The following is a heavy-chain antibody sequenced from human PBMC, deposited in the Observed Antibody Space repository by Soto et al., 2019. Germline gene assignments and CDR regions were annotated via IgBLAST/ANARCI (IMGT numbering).Heavy chain of an antibody. J-gene: IGHJ4*02. V-gene: IGHV3-30-3*01. Sequence: GGSLRLSCAASGFTFSSYAMHWVRQAPGKGLEWVAVISYDGSNKYYADSVKGRFTISRDNSKNTLYLQMNSLRAEDTAVYYCAIEGSEYYDSSGYYSYWGQGTLVTVSS. D-gene: IGHD3-22*01. CDR2: ISYDGSNK. CDR1: GFTFSSYA. CDR3: AIEGSEYYDSSGYYSY.